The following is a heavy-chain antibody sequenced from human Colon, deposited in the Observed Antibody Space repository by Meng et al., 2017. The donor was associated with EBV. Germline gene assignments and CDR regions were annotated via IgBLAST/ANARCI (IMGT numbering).Heavy chain of an antibody. CDR2: VSHPGSA. CDR1: GGSFSGYV. CDR3: ARVPTTGYKDH. Sequence: QVLLQQLGAGLLKPSETLFLTCTVKGGSFSGYVWSWVRQPPGKGMEWIGEVSHPGSANYNPSLKSRVTISVDASEKQFSLRLTSVTAADSAVYYCARVPTTGYKDHWGQGTLVTVSS. J-gene: IGHJ4*02. D-gene: IGHD3-9*01. V-gene: IGHV4-34*01.